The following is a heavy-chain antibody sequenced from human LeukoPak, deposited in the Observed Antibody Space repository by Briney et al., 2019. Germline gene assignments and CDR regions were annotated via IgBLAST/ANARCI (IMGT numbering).Heavy chain of an antibody. D-gene: IGHD4-17*01. Sequence: ASVKVSCKASGYTFTGYYMHWVRQAPGQGLEWMGWINPNSGGTNYAQKFQGRVTMTRDTSISTAYMELSRLRSDDTAVCYCALDDYGDYPIDYWGQGTLVTVSS. J-gene: IGHJ4*02. CDR1: GYTFTGYY. CDR2: INPNSGGT. V-gene: IGHV1-2*02. CDR3: ALDDYGDYPIDY.